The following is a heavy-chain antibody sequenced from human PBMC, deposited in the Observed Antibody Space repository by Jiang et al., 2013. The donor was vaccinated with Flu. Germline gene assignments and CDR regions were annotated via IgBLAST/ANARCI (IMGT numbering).Heavy chain of an antibody. J-gene: IGHJ4*02. CDR1: GYAFISYD. CDR2: MSPDTGST. D-gene: IGHD6-13*01. CDR3: ARRLRRSQQLVIAY. Sequence: VQLVESGAEVKKPGDSVKVSCKAFGYAFISYDIHWVRQVTGQGPEWMGWMSPDTGSTGYAQNFRGRVTMTRDTSISTAYMELSSLRSEDTAVYYCARRLRRSQQLVIAYWGREPWSSSPQ. V-gene: IGHV1-8*01.